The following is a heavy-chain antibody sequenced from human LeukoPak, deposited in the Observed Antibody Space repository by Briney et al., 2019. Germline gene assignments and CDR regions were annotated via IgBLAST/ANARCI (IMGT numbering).Heavy chain of an antibody. V-gene: IGHV3-21*01. Sequence: GGSLRLSCAASELTFSSYNMNWVRQAPGKGLEWVSSISSSSKYIYYADSVEGRFTISRDNAKNSLYLQMNSLRAEDTAVYYCARDRGGGYYFDYWGQGTLVTVSS. CDR3: ARDRGGGYYFDY. CDR1: ELTFSSYN. D-gene: IGHD2-15*01. CDR2: ISSSSKYI. J-gene: IGHJ4*02.